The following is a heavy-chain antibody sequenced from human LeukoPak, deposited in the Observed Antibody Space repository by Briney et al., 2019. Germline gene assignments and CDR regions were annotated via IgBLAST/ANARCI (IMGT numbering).Heavy chain of an antibody. V-gene: IGHV4-39*02. J-gene: IGHJ4*02. D-gene: IGHD3-22*01. Sequence: SETLSLTCTVSGGSISSSSYYWGWIRQPPGKGLEWIGSTYYSGSTYYNPSLKSRVTISVDTSKNQFSLKLSSVTAADTAVYYCAREITMIVVDYWGQGTLVTVSS. CDR3: AREITMIVVDY. CDR2: TYYSGST. CDR1: GGSISSSSYY.